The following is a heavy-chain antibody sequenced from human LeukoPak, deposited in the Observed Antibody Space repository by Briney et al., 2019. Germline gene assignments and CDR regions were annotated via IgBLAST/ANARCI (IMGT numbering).Heavy chain of an antibody. J-gene: IGHJ4*02. Sequence: GGSLRLSCAASGFTFSSYAMHWVRQAPGKGLEWVAVISYDGSNKYYADSVKGRFTISRDNSKNTLYLQMNSLRAEDTAVYYCARGAGYSSSWSFDYWGQGTLVTVSS. V-gene: IGHV3-30-3*01. CDR3: ARGAGYSSSWSFDY. CDR1: GFTFSSYA. D-gene: IGHD6-13*01. CDR2: ISYDGSNK.